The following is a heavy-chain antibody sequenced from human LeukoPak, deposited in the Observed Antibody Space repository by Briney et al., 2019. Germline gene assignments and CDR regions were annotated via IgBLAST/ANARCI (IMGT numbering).Heavy chain of an antibody. V-gene: IGHV3-23*01. D-gene: IGHD1-26*01. J-gene: IGHJ4*02. CDR3: AKDSPLYRAKGFDY. Sequence: GGSLRLSCPASGFTFSSNAMSWVRQAPGKGLEWVSAISGSGASTYYADSVKGRFTISRDNSKNTLYLQMNSLRAEDTAVYYCAKDSPLYRAKGFDYWGQGTLVTVSS. CDR1: GFTFSSNA. CDR2: ISGSGAST.